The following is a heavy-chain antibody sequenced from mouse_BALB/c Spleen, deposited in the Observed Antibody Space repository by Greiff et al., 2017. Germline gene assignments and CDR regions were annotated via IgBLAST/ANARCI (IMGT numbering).Heavy chain of an antibody. CDR1: GYTFTSYN. V-gene: IGHV1-12*01. CDR2: IYPGNGDT. J-gene: IGHJ3*01. Sequence: QVQLQQPGAELVKPGASVKMSCKASGYTFTSYNMHWVKQTPGQGLEWIGAIYPGNGDTSYNQKFKGKATLTADKSSSTAYMQLSSLTSEDSAVYYCARPFYYYGSSSDWFAYWGQGTLVTVSA. D-gene: IGHD1-1*01. CDR3: ARPFYYYGSSSDWFAY.